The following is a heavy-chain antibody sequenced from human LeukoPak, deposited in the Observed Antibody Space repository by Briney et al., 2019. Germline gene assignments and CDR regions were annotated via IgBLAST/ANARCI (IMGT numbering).Heavy chain of an antibody. Sequence: ASVKVSCKASGYTFTCYGISWVRQAPGQGLEWMGWINAYNGNTNYAQKFQGRVTMTTDTSTSTAYMELRSLRSDDTAVYYCARDLAARPSLGIDYWGQGTLVTVSS. CDR1: GYTFTCYG. D-gene: IGHD6-6*01. CDR3: ARDLAARPSLGIDY. CDR2: INAYNGNT. V-gene: IGHV1-18*01. J-gene: IGHJ4*02.